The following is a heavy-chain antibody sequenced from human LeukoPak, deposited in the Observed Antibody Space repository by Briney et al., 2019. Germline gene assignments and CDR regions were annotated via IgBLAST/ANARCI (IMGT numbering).Heavy chain of an antibody. CDR3: ARASYSYDISGWVPFDY. D-gene: IGHD3-22*01. Sequence: SETLSLTCTVSGNSISSGDYYRSWILQPAGKGLEWIGRIYTSGSTTYNPSLKSRVTISGDTSENQFSLRLSSVTAADTAVYYCARASYSYDISGWVPFDYWGQGTLVTVSS. CDR2: IYTSGST. V-gene: IGHV4-61*02. J-gene: IGHJ4*02. CDR1: GNSISSGDYY.